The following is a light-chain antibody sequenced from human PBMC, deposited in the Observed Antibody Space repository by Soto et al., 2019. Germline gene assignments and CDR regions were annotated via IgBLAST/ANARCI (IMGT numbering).Light chain of an antibody. V-gene: IGLV2-14*01. CDR2: DVS. CDR3: SSYTSSSTPV. CDR1: SSDVGGYNY. J-gene: IGLJ2*01. Sequence: QSALTQPASVSGSPGQSITISCTGTSSDVGGYNYVSWYQQHPGKAPKLMIYDVSNRPSGVSNRFSGSKSGNTASLTISGLQAEDEADYYCSSYTSSSTPVFGGGTKGPS.